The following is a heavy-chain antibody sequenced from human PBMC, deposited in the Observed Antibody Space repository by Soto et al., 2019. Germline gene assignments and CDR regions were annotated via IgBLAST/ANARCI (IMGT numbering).Heavy chain of an antibody. J-gene: IGHJ6*04. CDR3: VGESAAAGTGTGDV. CDR2: IVVDSGNT. V-gene: IGHV1-58*02. D-gene: IGHD6-13*01. Sequence: SVKVSCKASGFTFRSSAMQWVRQARGQRLEWIGWIVVDSGNTNYAQKFQERVTITRDMSTTTAYMELSSLRSEDTAVYYCVGESAAAGTGTGDVWGKGTTVTVSS. CDR1: GFTFRSSA.